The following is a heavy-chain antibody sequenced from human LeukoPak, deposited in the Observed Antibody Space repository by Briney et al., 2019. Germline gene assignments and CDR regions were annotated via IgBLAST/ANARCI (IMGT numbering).Heavy chain of an antibody. D-gene: IGHD6-13*01. V-gene: IGHV4-4*07. J-gene: IGHJ4*02. Sequence: SETLSLTCTVSDGSISGYYWSWLRQPAGQGLEWIGRIYTNGDTKFNPSLKSRVTMSVDTSKNQLSLKLRPVTAADTAVYYCARAAGPAGGQYFDYWGQGTLVTVSS. CDR1: DGSISGYY. CDR2: IYTNGDT. CDR3: ARAAGPAGGQYFDY.